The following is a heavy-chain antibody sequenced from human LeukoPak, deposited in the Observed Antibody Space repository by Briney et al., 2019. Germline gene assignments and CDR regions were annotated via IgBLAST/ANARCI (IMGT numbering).Heavy chain of an antibody. Sequence: SETLSLTCAVYGVSFSGYYWSWIRQPPGKGLEWIGEINYSGSTDYNSSLKSRVFISVDTSKNQFSLKVTSVSAADTAIYYCARGSYYDFWSGYGWGTFFFDYWGQGHLVAVSS. V-gene: IGHV4-34*01. D-gene: IGHD3-3*01. CDR3: ARGSYYDFWSGYGWGTFFFDY. CDR1: GVSFSGYY. J-gene: IGHJ4*02. CDR2: INYSGST.